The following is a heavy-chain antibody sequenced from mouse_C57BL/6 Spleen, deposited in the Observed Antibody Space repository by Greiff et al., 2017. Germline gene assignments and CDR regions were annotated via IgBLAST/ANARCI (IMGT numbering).Heavy chain of an antibody. D-gene: IGHD1-1*01. CDR2: IDPEDGDT. Sequence: VQLQQSGAELVRPGASVKLSCTASGFNIKDYYMHWVKQRPVQGLEWIGRIDPEDGDTEYAPKFQGKATMTADTSSNTAYLQLSSLTSEDTAVYYCTTHYGSSYGYYWGQGTTLTVSS. J-gene: IGHJ2*01. CDR1: GFNIKDYY. CDR3: TTHYGSSYGYY. V-gene: IGHV14-1*01.